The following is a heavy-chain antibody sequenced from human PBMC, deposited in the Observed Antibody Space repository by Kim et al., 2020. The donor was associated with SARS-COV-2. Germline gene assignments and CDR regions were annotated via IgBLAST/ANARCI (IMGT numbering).Heavy chain of an antibody. D-gene: IGHD6-13*01. CDR3: AKPTSTWGRTHFDY. V-gene: IGHV3-23*01. CDR2: ISGSGTT. CDR1: GFSFSSYA. J-gene: IGHJ4*02. Sequence: GGSLRLSCAASGFSFSSYAMSWVRQAPGKGLEWVSSISGSGTTYYADAVKGRFTISRDNSKNTLSLQMNSLRAEDTAVYYCAKPTSTWGRTHFDYWGQGTLVTVSS.